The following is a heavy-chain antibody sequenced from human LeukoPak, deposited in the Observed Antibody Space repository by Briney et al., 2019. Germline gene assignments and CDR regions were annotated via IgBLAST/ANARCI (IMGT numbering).Heavy chain of an antibody. J-gene: IGHJ5*02. Sequence: KPSETLSLTCAVYGGSFSGYYWSWIRQPPGKGLEWIGEINHSGSTNYNPSLKSRVTISVDTSKNQFSLKLSSVTAADTAVYYCASFGYCSSTSCEGFDPWGQGTLVTVSS. CDR2: INHSGST. V-gene: IGHV4-34*01. CDR1: GGSFSGYY. D-gene: IGHD2-2*01. CDR3: ASFGYCSSTSCEGFDP.